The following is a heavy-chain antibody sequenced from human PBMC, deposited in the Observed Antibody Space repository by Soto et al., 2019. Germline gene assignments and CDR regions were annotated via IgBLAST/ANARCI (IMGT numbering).Heavy chain of an antibody. V-gene: IGHV3-30-3*01. CDR3: ARGLEGGLDP. CDR2: ASSDGYNK. Sequence: QLQLVESGGGVVQPGRSLSLSCAASGFTFTAYDMHWVRQAPGKGLEWVAVASSDGYNKYYSDFVKGRFTISRDNSKNTVYLQMTSLRAEDTALYFCARGLEGGLDPWGQGTLVTVSS. D-gene: IGHD3-22*01. J-gene: IGHJ5*02. CDR1: GFTFTAYD.